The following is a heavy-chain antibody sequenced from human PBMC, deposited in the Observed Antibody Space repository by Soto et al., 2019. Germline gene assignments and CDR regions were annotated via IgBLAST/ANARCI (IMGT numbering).Heavy chain of an antibody. V-gene: IGHV3-23*01. Sequence: EVQLLESGGGLVQPGGSLRLSCAASGFTFSTNSMTWVRQAPGKGLEWVCGISGGGDSTHYADSVKGRFTISRDNSKNMVYLQRNSLTADDTAVYFCSKWDGYGDQWGQGTLVTVSS. J-gene: IGHJ5*02. D-gene: IGHD5-12*01. CDR1: GFTFSTNS. CDR3: SKWDGYGDQ. CDR2: ISGGGDST.